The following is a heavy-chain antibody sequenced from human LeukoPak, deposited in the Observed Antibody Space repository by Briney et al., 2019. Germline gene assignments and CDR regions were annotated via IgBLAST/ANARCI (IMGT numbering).Heavy chain of an antibody. CDR1: GFSFSHAW. J-gene: IGHJ6*03. CDR2: IKSETDGRTT. D-gene: IGHD4-11*01. Sequence: GGSLRLSCAASGFSFSHAWMSWVRQAPGKGLEWVGHIKSETDGRTTDYAAPVKGRFTISRDDSKNTLYLQMNSLKTEDTAIYYCTAGTVSFYYFYYYMDVWGKGTTVTVSS. V-gene: IGHV3-15*01. CDR3: TAGTVSFYYFYYYMDV.